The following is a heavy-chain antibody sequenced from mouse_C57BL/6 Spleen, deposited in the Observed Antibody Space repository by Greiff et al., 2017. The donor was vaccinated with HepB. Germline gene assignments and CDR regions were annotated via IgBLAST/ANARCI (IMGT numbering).Heavy chain of an antibody. J-gene: IGHJ2*01. V-gene: IGHV14-2*01. D-gene: IGHD1-1*01. CDR1: GFNIKDYY. CDR2: IDPEGGET. Sequence: VQLKESGAELVKPGASVKLSCTASGFNIKDYYMHWVKQRTEQGLEWIGRIDPEGGETKYTPKFQGKATITADTSSNTAYLQLSSLTSEDTAVYYCATRYYCGSSYHFDDWGQGTTLTVSS. CDR3: ATRYYCGSSYHFDD.